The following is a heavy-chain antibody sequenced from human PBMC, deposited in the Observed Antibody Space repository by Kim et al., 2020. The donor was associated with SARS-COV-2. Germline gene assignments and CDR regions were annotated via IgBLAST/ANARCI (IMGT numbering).Heavy chain of an antibody. Sequence: SGPTLVNPTQTLTLTCTFSGFSLSTSGVGVGWIRQPPGKALEWLALIYWDDDKRYSPFLRSRLTITKDTSKNQVVLTMTNMDPVDTATYYCAHGRVAPAAIRWLEPWGYGTVVTGSA. CDR1: GFSLSTSGVG. CDR3: AHGRVAPAAIRWLEP. CDR2: IYWDDDK. D-gene: IGHD2-2*01. J-gene: IGHJ5*02. V-gene: IGHV2-5*02.